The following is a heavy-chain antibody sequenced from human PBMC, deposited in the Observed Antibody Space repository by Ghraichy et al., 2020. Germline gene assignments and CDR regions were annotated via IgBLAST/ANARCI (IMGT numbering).Heavy chain of an antibody. V-gene: IGHV2-70*11. CDR2: INWDDDK. D-gene: IGHD5-24*01. Sequence: QTLSLTCTFSGFSLSTREMSVAWLRQPPGQALEWLARINWDDDKYYDESLRTRLSISKDTSKNQVVLTMSDIDPVDTATYFCARIREDGYNYLDTWGQGMLVTVSA. CDR3: ARIREDGYNYLDT. J-gene: IGHJ5*02. CDR1: GFSLSTREMS.